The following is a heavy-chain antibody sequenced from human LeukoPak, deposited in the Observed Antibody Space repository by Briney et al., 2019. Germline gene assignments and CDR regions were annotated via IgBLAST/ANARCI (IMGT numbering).Heavy chain of an antibody. CDR2: INPNSGGT. J-gene: IGHJ4*02. CDR1: GYTFTGYY. Sequence: ASVKVSCKASGYTFTGYYMHWVRQAPGQGLEWMGWINPNSGGTNYAQKFQGRVTMTRDTSISTVYMELSRLRSDDTAVYYCARAVVPAAMMSFDYWGQGTLVTVSS. V-gene: IGHV1-2*02. D-gene: IGHD2-2*01. CDR3: ARAVVPAAMMSFDY.